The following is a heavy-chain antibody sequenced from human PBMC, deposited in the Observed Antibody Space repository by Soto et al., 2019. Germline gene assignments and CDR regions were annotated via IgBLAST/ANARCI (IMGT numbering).Heavy chain of an antibody. CDR2: TYYRSKWYN. CDR1: GDSVSSNSAA. CDR3: ARDGTRLAVAAPGWFDP. V-gene: IGHV6-1*01. D-gene: IGHD6-19*01. J-gene: IGHJ5*02. Sequence: KQSQTLSLTCAISGDSVSSNSAAWNWIRQSPSRGLEWLGRTYYRSKWYNDYAVSVKSRITINPDTSKNQFSLQLNSVTPEDTAVYYCARDGTRLAVAAPGWFDPWGQGTLVTVSS.